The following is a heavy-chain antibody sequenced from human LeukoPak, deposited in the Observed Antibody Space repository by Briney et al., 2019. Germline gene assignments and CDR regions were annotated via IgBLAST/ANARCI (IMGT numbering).Heavy chain of an antibody. CDR3: TTDNVFGESDY. V-gene: IGHV3-15*07. D-gene: IGHD3-10*02. Sequence: KTGWGLRVSCWDCGFTVSNVGMDGVRKATGKGLEWVGRIKSKTDGGTTDYAAPVKGRFTISRDDSKNTLYLQMNSLKTEDTAVYYCTTDNVFGESDYWGQGTLVTVSS. CDR2: IKSKTDGGTT. J-gene: IGHJ4*02. CDR1: GFTVSNVG.